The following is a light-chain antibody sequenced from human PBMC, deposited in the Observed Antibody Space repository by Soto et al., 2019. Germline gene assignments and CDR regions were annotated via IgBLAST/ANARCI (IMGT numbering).Light chain of an antibody. Sequence: DIVMTQSPATLSVSPGEGATLSCRASQSVNSNVAWYRQKPGQAPRLLIYGASTRATGIPARFSGSGSGTAFTLTISSLQSEDFAVYYCQHYHDWPPYSFGQGTTLEIK. CDR3: QHYHDWPPYS. V-gene: IGKV3-15*01. CDR1: QSVNSN. CDR2: GAS. J-gene: IGKJ2*01.